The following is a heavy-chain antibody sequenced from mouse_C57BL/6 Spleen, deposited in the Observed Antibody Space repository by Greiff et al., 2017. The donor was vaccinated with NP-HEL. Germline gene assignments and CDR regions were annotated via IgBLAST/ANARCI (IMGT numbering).Heavy chain of an antibody. CDR2: ISSGSSTI. D-gene: IGHD1-1*01. J-gene: IGHJ4*01. V-gene: IGHV5-17*01. CDR3: ARDYGSSWRDY. Sequence: EVKLVESGGGLVKPGGSLKLSCAASGFTFSDYGMHWVRQAPEKGLEWVAYISSGSSTIYYADTVKGRFTISRDNAKNTLFLQMTSLRSEDTAMYYCARDYGSSWRDYWGQGTSVTVSS. CDR1: GFTFSDYG.